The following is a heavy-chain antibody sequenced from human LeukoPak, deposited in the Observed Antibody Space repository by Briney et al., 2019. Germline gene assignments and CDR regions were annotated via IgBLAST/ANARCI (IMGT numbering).Heavy chain of an antibody. J-gene: IGHJ3*02. CDR2: INPNSGGT. V-gene: IGHV1-2*02. CDR3: ARDWPLRGYDSSGYEPYDAFDI. Sequence: GSSVKVSCKASGYTFTGYYMHWVRQAPGQALDWMGWINPNSGGTNYAQKLQGRVTMTSDTSISTAYMELSRLRSDDTAVYYCARDWPLRGYDSSGYEPYDAFDIWGQGTMVTVSS. D-gene: IGHD3-22*01. CDR1: GYTFTGYY.